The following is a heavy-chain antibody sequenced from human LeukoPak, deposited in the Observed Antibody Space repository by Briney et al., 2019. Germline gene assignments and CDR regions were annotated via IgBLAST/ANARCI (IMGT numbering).Heavy chain of an antibody. D-gene: IGHD3-3*01. CDR2: IKEDGSDK. V-gene: IGHV3-7*01. CDR3: VRESDVWSGPGIGRPLDV. J-gene: IGHJ6*04. CDR1: GFTFSNSW. Sequence: PGGSLRLSCLASGFTFSNSWMTWVRQAPGRGLEWVANIKEDGSDKQYVDSVRGRFTISRDNAKNSVSLQMDGLRAEDTAVYHCVRESDVWSGPGIGRPLDVWGKGTMVTVSS.